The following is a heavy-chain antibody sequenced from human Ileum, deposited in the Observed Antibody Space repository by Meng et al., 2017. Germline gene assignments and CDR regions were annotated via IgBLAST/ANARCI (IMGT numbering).Heavy chain of an antibody. Sequence: HDSGPARVSPSGTLSLTCAVSSGYISSNTYWSWVRQPPGKGLECIGQISHSGSAYYNPSLKSRVTMSVDKSKSQFSLMLTSVTAADTAIYYCARHGGYSQDFWGQGTLVIVSS. CDR1: SGYISSNTY. CDR2: ISHSGSA. D-gene: IGHD4-23*01. V-gene: IGHV4-4*02. CDR3: ARHGGYSQDF. J-gene: IGHJ4*02.